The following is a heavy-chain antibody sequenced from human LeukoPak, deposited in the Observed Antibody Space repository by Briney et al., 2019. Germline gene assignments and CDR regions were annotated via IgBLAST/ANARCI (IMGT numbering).Heavy chain of an antibody. Sequence: ASVKVSCKASGYTFTSYAMNWVRQAPGQGLEWMGWINTNTGNPTYAQGFTGRFVFSLDTSVSTAYLQISSLKAEDTAVYYCARGPPIYYYGSGSYYDYWGQGTLVTVSS. J-gene: IGHJ4*02. CDR2: INTNTGNP. V-gene: IGHV7-4-1*02. CDR1: GYTFTSYA. D-gene: IGHD3-10*01. CDR3: ARGPPIYYYGSGSYYDY.